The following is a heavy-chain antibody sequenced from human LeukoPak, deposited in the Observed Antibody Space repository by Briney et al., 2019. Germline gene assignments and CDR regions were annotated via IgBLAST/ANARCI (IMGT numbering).Heavy chain of an antibody. CDR3: TSNLYCSTSSCYALDN. CDR1: GFTFNNCL. J-gene: IGHJ4*02. CDR2: IKSKSERGTT. Sequence: GGPLRLSCAASGFTFNNCLMIYLRQAPGKALECVGRIKSKSERGTTDYAEPLKGRLTISSDDSTNKVYLHMNSLKTEDKDVYFGTSNLYCSTSSCYALDNWGQGTLVAVSP. D-gene: IGHD2-2*01. V-gene: IGHV3-15*01.